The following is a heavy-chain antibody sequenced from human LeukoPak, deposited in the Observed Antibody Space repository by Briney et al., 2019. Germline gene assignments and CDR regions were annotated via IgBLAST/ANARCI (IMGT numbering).Heavy chain of an antibody. CDR3: ARVVGLELLFFWFDP. CDR2: ISSSSSTI. D-gene: IGHD1-7*01. CDR1: EFTFSSYS. V-gene: IGHV3-48*01. Sequence: PGGSLRLSCAASEFTFSSYSMNWVRQAPGKGLEWVSYISSSSSTIYYADSVKGRFTISRDNAKNSLYLQMNSLRAEDTAVYYCARVVGLELLFFWFDPWGQGTLVTVSS. J-gene: IGHJ5*02.